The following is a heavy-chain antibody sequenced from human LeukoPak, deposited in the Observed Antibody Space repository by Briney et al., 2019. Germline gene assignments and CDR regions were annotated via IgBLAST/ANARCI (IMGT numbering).Heavy chain of an antibody. Sequence: ASVKVSCKASGYTFTSYGISWVRQAPGQGLEWMGWISAYNGNTNYAQKLQGRVTMTTDTSTSTAYMELRSLRSDDTAVYYCARRAYYYGSGTEYYFDYWGQGTLVTVSS. V-gene: IGHV1-18*01. CDR1: GYTFTSYG. CDR2: ISAYNGNT. CDR3: ARRAYYYGSGTEYYFDY. J-gene: IGHJ4*02. D-gene: IGHD3-10*01.